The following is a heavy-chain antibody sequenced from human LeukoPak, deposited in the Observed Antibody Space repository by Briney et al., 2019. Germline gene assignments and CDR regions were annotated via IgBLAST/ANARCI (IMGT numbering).Heavy chain of an antibody. CDR2: ISSSSSYI. D-gene: IGHD5-12*01. V-gene: IGHV3-21*01. J-gene: IGHJ6*02. CDR1: GFTFSSYS. CDR3: ARAKVAYGMDV. Sequence: GGSLRLSCAASGFTFSSYSMNWVRQAPGKGLEWVSSISSSSSYIYYADSVKGRFTISTDNAKNSLYLQMNRLTAEDTAVYYCARAKVAYGMDVWGQGTTVTVSS.